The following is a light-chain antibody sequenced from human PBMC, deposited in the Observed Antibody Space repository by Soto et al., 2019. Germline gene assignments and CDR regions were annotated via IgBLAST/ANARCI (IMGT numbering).Light chain of an antibody. J-gene: IGLJ1*01. CDR2: EVN. Sequence: QSVVTQPAWVSGSPGQSFTISCTGTRSDVGGYDYVSWYQQHPGTAPKLILYEVNNRPSGVSNRFSGSKSGNTASLIISGLKTEDEANYYCSAYTTSKTLIFGTGTKVTV. V-gene: IGLV2-14*01. CDR1: RSDVGGYDY. CDR3: SAYTTSKTLI.